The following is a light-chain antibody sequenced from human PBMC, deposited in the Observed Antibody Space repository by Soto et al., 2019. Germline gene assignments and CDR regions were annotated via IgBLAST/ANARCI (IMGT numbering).Light chain of an antibody. CDR1: SSNIGAGYD. CDR3: QSYDTSLSGSEV. V-gene: IGLV1-40*01. Sequence: QSVLTQPPSVSGAPGQRVTISCTGTSSNIGAGYDVHWYQQLPGRAPKLLISDNNNRPSGVPDRFSGSKSGTSASLAITGLQAEDEADYYCQSYDTSLSGSEVFGGGTKVTVL. J-gene: IGLJ2*01. CDR2: DNN.